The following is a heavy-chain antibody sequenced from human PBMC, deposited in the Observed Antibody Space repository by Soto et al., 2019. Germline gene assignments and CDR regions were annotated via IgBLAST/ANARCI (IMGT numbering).Heavy chain of an antibody. D-gene: IGHD6-6*01. CDR3: ARAPPPYSSSYDYFDY. V-gene: IGHV4-4*07. Sequence: SLTCTVSGGSISIYYWSWIRQPAVKGLEWIGRIYTSGSTNYNPSLKSRVTMSVDTSKNQFSLKLSSVTAADTAVYYCARAPPPYSSSYDYFDYWGQGTLVTVSS. CDR2: IYTSGST. J-gene: IGHJ4*02. CDR1: GGSISIYY.